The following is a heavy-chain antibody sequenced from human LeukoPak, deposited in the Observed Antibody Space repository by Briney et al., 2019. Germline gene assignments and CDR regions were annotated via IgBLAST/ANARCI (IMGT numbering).Heavy chain of an antibody. V-gene: IGHV4-38-2*02. J-gene: IGHJ4*02. CDR3: AIIAGDGYNYDFDY. CDR2: IYQSETA. CDR1: GYSISSGYF. Sequence: SETLSLTCTVSGYSISSGYFWGWMRQPPGKGLEWIGSIYQSETAHYNPSLKSRVTISVDTSKNQFSLKLSSVTAADTAVYYCAIIAGDGYNYDFDYWGQGTLVTVSS. D-gene: IGHD5-24*01.